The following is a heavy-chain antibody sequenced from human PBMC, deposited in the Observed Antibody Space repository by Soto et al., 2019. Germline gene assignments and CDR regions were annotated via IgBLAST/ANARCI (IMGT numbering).Heavy chain of an antibody. J-gene: IGHJ6*02. CDR1: GFTFSVYA. V-gene: IGHV3-23*01. CDR2: VTANGGST. Sequence: RLSCAAPGFTFSVYAMTWVRQAPGKGLEWVSAVTANGGSTYSADSVKGRFTISRDNSKNTLFLQMNSLRAEDTAVYYCASLGVGDWANYYYYYGMDVWGQGTTVTVSS. D-gene: IGHD2-21*02. CDR3: ASLGVGDWANYYYYYGMDV.